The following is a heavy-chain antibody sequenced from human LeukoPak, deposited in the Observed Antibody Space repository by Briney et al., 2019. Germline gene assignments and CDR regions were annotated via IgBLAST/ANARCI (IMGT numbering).Heavy chain of an antibody. CDR1: GFTFSSYA. Sequence: GGSLRLSCAASGFTFSSYAMSWVRQAPGKGLEWVSAISGSGGSTYYADSVKGRFTISRDNAKNSLYLQMNSLRAEDTAVYYCARSCYYDSSGYYPLDYWGQGTLVTVSS. V-gene: IGHV3-23*01. CDR3: ARSCYYDSSGYYPLDY. J-gene: IGHJ4*02. D-gene: IGHD3-22*01. CDR2: ISGSGGST.